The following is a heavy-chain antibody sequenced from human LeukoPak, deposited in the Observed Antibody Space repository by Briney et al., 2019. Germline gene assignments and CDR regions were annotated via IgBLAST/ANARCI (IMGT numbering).Heavy chain of an antibody. Sequence: GGSLRLSCAASGFTFSSYAMHWVRQAPGKGLEWVAVISYDGSNKYYADSVKGRLTISRDNSKDTLYLQMNSLRAEDTAVYYCARDLLGYCSSTSCYSPDYWGQGTLVTVSS. CDR1: GFTFSSYA. D-gene: IGHD2-2*01. J-gene: IGHJ4*02. V-gene: IGHV3-30-3*01. CDR3: ARDLLGYCSSTSCYSPDY. CDR2: ISYDGSNK.